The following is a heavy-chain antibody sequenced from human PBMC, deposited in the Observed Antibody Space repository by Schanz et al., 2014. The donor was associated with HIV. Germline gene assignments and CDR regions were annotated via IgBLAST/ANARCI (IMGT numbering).Heavy chain of an antibody. Sequence: EVQLLESGGGLVQPGGSLRLSCAASGFTFSSYAMTWVRQAPGKGLDWVSSISESGGRTYYADSVNGRFTISRDNSKNTLYLQMNSLRPEDTAVYYCARGQPLVQRWFDPWGQGTLVTVSS. J-gene: IGHJ5*02. CDR1: GFTFSSYA. V-gene: IGHV3-23*01. CDR3: ARGQPLVQRWFDP. CDR2: ISESGGRT. D-gene: IGHD6-13*01.